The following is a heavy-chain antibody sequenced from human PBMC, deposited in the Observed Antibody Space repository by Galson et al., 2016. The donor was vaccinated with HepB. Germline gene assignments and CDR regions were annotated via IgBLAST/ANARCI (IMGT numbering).Heavy chain of an antibody. CDR2: INPNGGDT. V-gene: IGHV1-2*04. Sequence: VKVSCKASGYTFSGYFTHWVRQAPGQGLEWMGWINPNGGDTKYAQRFQGWVSMTSDTSISTAYMELNRLTSDDTAVYYYARGRTFVSGLDVWGQGTTVTVSS. CDR1: GYTFSGYF. J-gene: IGHJ6*02. CDR3: ARGRTFVSGLDV. D-gene: IGHD2-15*01.